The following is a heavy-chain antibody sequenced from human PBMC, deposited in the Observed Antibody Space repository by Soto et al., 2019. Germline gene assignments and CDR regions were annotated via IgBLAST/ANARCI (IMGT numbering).Heavy chain of an antibody. D-gene: IGHD2-15*01. J-gene: IGHJ3*02. V-gene: IGHV1-18*01. CDR1: GYTFTSYG. Sequence: ASVKVPCKASGYTFTSYGISWVLQAPGQGLEWMGWISAYNGNTNYAQKLQGRVSLTTDTPTGTADMELRSLRSDDTAVYYCARDARYCSGGTCYPQAAFDIWGQGTMVTVSS. CDR3: ARDARYCSGGTCYPQAAFDI. CDR2: ISAYNGNT.